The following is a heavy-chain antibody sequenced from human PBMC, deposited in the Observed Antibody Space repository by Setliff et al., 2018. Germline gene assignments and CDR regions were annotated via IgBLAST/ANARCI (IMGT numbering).Heavy chain of an antibody. V-gene: IGHV4-38-2*01. Sequence: PSETLSLTCGVSGVSITSGHYWGWIRQSPGKGLEWLATIHQRGRTYYNSSLNSRVTISLDTSKNHFSLKLRSVTAEDSAVYYCASPGRDNLDSPFDAFDIWGQGTKVTVSS. J-gene: IGHJ3*02. CDR1: GVSITSGHY. CDR3: ASPGRDNLDSPFDAFDI. CDR2: IHQRGRT. D-gene: IGHD3-3*01.